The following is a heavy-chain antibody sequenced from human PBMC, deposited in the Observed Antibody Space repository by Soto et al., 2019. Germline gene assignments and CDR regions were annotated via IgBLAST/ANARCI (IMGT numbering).Heavy chain of an antibody. D-gene: IGHD2-21*02. CDR3: AKQGLAYCGGDCSPRWFDY. V-gene: IGHV3-23*01. CDR1: GFTFSSYA. Sequence: EVQLLESGGGLVQPGGSLRLSCAASGFTFSSYAMSWVRQAPGKGLEWVSAISGSGGSTYYADSVKGRFTISRDNSKNTLYLQMNSLRAGDTAVYYCAKQGLAYCGGDCSPRWFDYWGQGTLVTVSS. CDR2: ISGSGGST. J-gene: IGHJ4*02.